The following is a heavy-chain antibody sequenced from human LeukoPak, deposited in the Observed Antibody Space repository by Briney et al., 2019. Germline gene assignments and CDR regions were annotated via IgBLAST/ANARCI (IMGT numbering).Heavy chain of an antibody. V-gene: IGHV3-7*01. CDR2: INQDGREK. J-gene: IGHJ4*02. D-gene: IGHD5-12*01. Sequence: GGSLRLSCAASEFTFFTYWMSWVRQAPGKGLEWVAIINQDGREKHYVDSVKGRFTISRDNAKDSLYLQMNSLRAEDTALYYCAVATRSFLPDYCWGQGTLVTVSS. CDR1: EFTFFTYW. CDR3: AVATRSFLPDYC.